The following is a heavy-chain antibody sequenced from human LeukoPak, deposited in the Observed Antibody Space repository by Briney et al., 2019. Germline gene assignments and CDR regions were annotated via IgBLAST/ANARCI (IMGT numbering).Heavy chain of an antibody. Sequence: SETLSLTCTVSGGSISNHYWSWIRQPPGKGLEWIGYIHFSGRTQYNPSLKSRLSISVDTSKNHFSLKLCSVTAADTAIYYCARVLDSGYSDYWGQGTLVTVSS. CDR1: GGSISNHY. CDR3: ARVLDSGYSDY. J-gene: IGHJ4*02. CDR2: IHFSGRT. V-gene: IGHV4-59*11. D-gene: IGHD1-26*01.